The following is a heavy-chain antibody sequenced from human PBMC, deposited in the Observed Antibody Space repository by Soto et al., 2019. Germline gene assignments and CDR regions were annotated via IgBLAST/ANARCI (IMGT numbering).Heavy chain of an antibody. D-gene: IGHD4-4*01. CDR2: ISYDGSNK. CDR1: GFTFSSYA. J-gene: IGHJ4*02. V-gene: IGHV3-30-3*01. CDR3: ARDVSNYSNYEFGFRYFDY. Sequence: GGSLRLSCAASGFTFSSYAMHWVRQAPGKGLEWVAVISYDGSNKYYADSVKGRFTISRDNSKNTLYLQMNSLRAEDTAVYYCARDVSNYSNYEFGFRYFDYWGQGTLVTVSS.